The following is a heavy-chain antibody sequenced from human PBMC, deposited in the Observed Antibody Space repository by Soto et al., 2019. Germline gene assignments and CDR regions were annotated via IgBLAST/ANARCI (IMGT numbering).Heavy chain of an antibody. J-gene: IGHJ4*01. D-gene: IGHD2-2*02. CDR3: AGIYCSTTSYYIGY. CDR2: INQGGSAK. V-gene: IGHV3-7*01. CDR1: TFTLSSHW. Sequence: GGSLRLSCAASTFTLSSHWMSWVRQAPGKGLEWVANINQGGSAKYYLDSVKGRFTISRDNSKNSLDLQMNSLRAEDRAGYYSAGIYCSTTSYYIGYWGQGTMVAVSS.